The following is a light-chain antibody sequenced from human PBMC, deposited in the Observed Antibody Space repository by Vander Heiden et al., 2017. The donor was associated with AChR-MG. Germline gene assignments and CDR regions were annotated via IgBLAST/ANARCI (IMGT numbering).Light chain of an antibody. CDR1: QSISSY. Sequence: DIQMTQSPSSLSASVGDRVTITCRASQSISSYLNWYQQKPGKAPKLLIYAASSLQSGVPSRFSGSGSGTDFTLTISRLQPEDFATYYCQQSDSTPQTFGQATKVEIK. J-gene: IGKJ1*01. V-gene: IGKV1-39*01. CDR2: AAS. CDR3: QQSDSTPQT.